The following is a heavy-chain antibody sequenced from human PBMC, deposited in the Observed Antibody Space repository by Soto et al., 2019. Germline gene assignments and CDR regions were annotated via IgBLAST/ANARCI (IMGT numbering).Heavy chain of an antibody. J-gene: IGHJ4*02. CDR3: ARAAYSSSYCDY. CDR1: GFTFSSYS. CDR2: ISSSSSYI. D-gene: IGHD6-13*01. Sequence: EVQLVESGGGLVKPGGSLRLSCAASGFTFSSYSMNWVRQAPGKGLEWVSSISSSSSYIYYADSVKGRFTITRDNAKNSLYLQMNSLGAEDTAVYYCARAAYSSSYCDYWGQGTLVTVSS. V-gene: IGHV3-21*01.